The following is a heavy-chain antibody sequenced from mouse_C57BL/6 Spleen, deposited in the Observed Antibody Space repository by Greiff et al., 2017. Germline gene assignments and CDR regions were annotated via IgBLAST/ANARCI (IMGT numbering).Heavy chain of an antibody. CDR3: ARHGGYYGSSYEDYFDY. D-gene: IGHD1-1*01. V-gene: IGHV1-62-2*01. CDR1: GYTFTEYT. Sequence: QVQLKASGAELVKPGASVKLSCKASGYTFTEYTIHWVKQRSGQGLEWIGWFYPGSGSIKYNETFNDKATLTADKSSSTVYMELSRLTSEDSAVYFCARHGGYYGSSYEDYFDYWGQGTTLTVSS. CDR2: FYPGSGSI. J-gene: IGHJ2*01.